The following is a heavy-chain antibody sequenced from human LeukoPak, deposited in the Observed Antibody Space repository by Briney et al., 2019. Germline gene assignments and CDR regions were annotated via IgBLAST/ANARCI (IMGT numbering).Heavy chain of an antibody. CDR2: IGTAGDT. D-gene: IGHD1-14*01. CDR1: GFTFSSYD. V-gene: IGHV3-13*01. J-gene: IGHJ6*02. CDR3: AREAGYGMDV. Sequence: GGSLRLSCAASGFTFSSYDMHWFRQATGKGLNWVSAIGTAGDTYYPGSVKGRFTISRENAKNSLYLQMNSLRAGDTAVYYCAREAGYGMDVWGQGTTVTVSS.